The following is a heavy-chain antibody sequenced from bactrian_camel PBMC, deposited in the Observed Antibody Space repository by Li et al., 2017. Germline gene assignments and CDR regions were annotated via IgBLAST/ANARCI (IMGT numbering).Heavy chain of an antibody. CDR3: AAQCGKDDGTWYACY. CDR1: GRVYRSYC. V-gene: IGHV3S53*01. D-gene: IGHD6*01. J-gene: IGHJ4*01. Sequence: VQLVESGGGAVEAGGSLTLSCAASGRVYRSYCLGWFRQAPGKERVWAASIESDGTTEYADSVKGRFTISKGSGATTLYLQMTSLKPEDSALYYCAAQCGKDDGTWYACYWGQGTQVTVS. CDR2: IESDGTT.